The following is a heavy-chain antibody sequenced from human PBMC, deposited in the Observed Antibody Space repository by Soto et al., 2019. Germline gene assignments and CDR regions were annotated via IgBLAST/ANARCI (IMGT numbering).Heavy chain of an antibody. CDR3: ASVVVSSGDYYYGMDV. V-gene: IGHV1-2*02. CDR1: GYTFTSYG. J-gene: IGHJ6*02. D-gene: IGHD6-19*01. CDR2: INPNSGGT. Sequence: SVKVSCKASGYTFTSYGISWVRQAPGQGLEWMGWINPNSGGTNYAQKFQGRVTMTRDTSISTAYMELSRLRSDDTAVYYCASVVVSSGDYYYGMDVWGQGTTVTVSS.